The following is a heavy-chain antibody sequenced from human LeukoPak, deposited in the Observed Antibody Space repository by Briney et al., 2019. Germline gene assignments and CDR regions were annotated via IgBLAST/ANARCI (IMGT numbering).Heavy chain of an antibody. J-gene: IGHJ4*02. CDR1: GFTFSTYG. Sequence: PGGSLRLSCAASGFTFSTYGMHWVRQAPGKGLEWVAFIRYDGSNKYYADSVKGRFTISRDNSKNTLYLQMNSLRAEDTTMYYCARGFPLRSFDWLSAADSWGQGTLVTVSS. D-gene: IGHD3-9*01. V-gene: IGHV3-30*02. CDR2: IRYDGSNK. CDR3: ARGFPLRSFDWLSAADS.